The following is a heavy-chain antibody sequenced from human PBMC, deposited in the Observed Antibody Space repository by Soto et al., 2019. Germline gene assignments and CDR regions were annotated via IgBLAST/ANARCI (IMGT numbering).Heavy chain of an antibody. V-gene: IGHV4-30-4*01. Sequence: SETLSLTCTVSGDSIKNGDYYWNWIRQSPGQGLEWIGNIYYSGSTYYNPSLKSRVTISADTSMHQFSLKLSSVTAADTAVYYCARARAVIYPADFDYWGKGTLVTVSS. CDR1: GDSIKNGDYY. D-gene: IGHD3-3*01. CDR3: ARARAVIYPADFDY. CDR2: IYYSGST. J-gene: IGHJ4*02.